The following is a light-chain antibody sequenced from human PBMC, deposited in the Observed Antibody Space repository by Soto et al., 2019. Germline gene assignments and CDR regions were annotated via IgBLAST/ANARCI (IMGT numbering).Light chain of an antibody. J-gene: IGLJ2*01. Sequence: QSVLTQPASVSGSPGQSITISCTGTSIDIGTYNLVSWYQQHTAKAPKLMIYEVNKRPSGVSNRFSGSKSGNTASLTISGLQAEDEADYYCSSYAGPNTLIFGGGTKLTVL. CDR3: SSYAGPNTLI. CDR1: SIDIGTYNL. CDR2: EVN. V-gene: IGLV2-23*02.